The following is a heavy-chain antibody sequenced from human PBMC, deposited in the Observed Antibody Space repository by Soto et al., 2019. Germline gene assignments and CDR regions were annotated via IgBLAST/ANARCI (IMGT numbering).Heavy chain of an antibody. Sequence: QVQLVQSGAEVKKPGASVKVSCKASGYTFTGYHMHWVRQDPGQGLEWMGWIHPNSGGTSSAQKFQGRVTRTRDTSISTAYMELTRLRSDDTAVYYCARILSEEVGALHYWGQGTLVTVSS. CDR3: ARILSEEVGALHY. CDR1: GYTFTGYH. V-gene: IGHV1-2*02. D-gene: IGHD1-26*01. J-gene: IGHJ4*02. CDR2: IHPNSGGT.